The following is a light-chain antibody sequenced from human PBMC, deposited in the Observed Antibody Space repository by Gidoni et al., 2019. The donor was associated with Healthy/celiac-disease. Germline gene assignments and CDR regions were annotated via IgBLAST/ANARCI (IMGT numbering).Light chain of an antibody. CDR2: EGS. V-gene: IGLV2-23*01. CDR3: CSYAGSSTPHYV. Sequence: QSALTQPASVSGSPGQSIPISCTGTSSDVGSYNLVSWYQQHPGKAPKLMIYEGSKRPSGVSNRFSGSKSGNTASLTISGLQAEDQADYYCCSYAGSSTPHYVFGTGTKVTVL. CDR1: SSDVGSYNL. J-gene: IGLJ1*01.